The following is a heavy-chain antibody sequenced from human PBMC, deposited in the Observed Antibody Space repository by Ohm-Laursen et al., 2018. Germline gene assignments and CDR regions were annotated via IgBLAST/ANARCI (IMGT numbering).Heavy chain of an antibody. Sequence: SDTLSLTCDVSGLSISNSNWWGWIRQPPGKGLEWIGYIYYSGSTYYNPSLKSRVTMSVDTSKNQFSLKLNSVTAADTAVYYCARDSGPPKYYYYGLDVWGQGTTVTVSS. J-gene: IGHJ6*02. CDR2: IYYSGST. CDR1: GLSISNSNW. CDR3: ARDSGPPKYYYYGLDV. D-gene: IGHD1-14*01. V-gene: IGHV4-28*03.